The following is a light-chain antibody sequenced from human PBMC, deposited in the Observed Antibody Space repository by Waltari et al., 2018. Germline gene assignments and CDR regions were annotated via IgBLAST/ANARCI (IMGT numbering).Light chain of an antibody. J-gene: IGKJ4*01. CDR3: QQHYPTASLT. V-gene: IGKV4-1*01. CDR1: QSVLYSSNNKNY. Sequence: DIVMTQSPEYLAVSLGERATVNCKSSQSVLYSSNNKNYLAWYQRKPGQPPKLLIYWASTRESGVPDRFSGSGSGTDFSLTISSLQAEDVAVYYCQQHYPTASLTFGGGTKV. CDR2: WAS.